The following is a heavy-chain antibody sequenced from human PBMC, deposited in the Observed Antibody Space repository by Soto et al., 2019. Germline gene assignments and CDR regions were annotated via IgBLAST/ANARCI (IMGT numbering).Heavy chain of an antibody. D-gene: IGHD2-21*02. J-gene: IGHJ4*02. CDR2: IYYSGST. CDR3: ARQRNSVVTKAYFDV. V-gene: IGHV4-39*01. CDR1: GDSISSRSYY. Sequence: PSETLSLTCTVTGDSISSRSYYWGWIRQPPGKGLEWIGSIYYSGSTYNNPSLRSRVSMSIDTSKDQFSLKLKSVTAADTALYFCARQRNSVVTKAYFDVWGPGSLVNVSS.